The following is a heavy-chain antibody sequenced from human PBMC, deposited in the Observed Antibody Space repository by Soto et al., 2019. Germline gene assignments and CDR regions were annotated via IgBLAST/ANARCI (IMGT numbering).Heavy chain of an antibody. Sequence: QVQLQESGLGLVKPSQTLSLTCTVSGASISSGGYYWSWIRQHPGKGLEWIGGIYYSGVTYYNPSLKSRVTISVDTSKNQFSLKLSSVTAADTAVYYCARDRRQHPEPGAFDVWGQGTTVTVSS. CDR1: GASISSGGYY. CDR3: ARDRRQHPEPGAFDV. V-gene: IGHV4-31*03. D-gene: IGHD6-13*01. J-gene: IGHJ3*01. CDR2: IYYSGVT.